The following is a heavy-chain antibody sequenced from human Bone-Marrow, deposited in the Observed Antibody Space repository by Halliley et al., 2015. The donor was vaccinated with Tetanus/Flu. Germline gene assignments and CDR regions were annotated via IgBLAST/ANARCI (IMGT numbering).Heavy chain of an antibody. CDR1: GYSFTNYW. V-gene: IGHV5-51*01. D-gene: IGHD1-26*01. CDR2: MYPGDSDI. Sequence: QLVQSGAEVRKPGESLKISCKVSGYSFTNYWIAWVRQMPGKGLEWMGIMYPGDSDIRYSPSFEGQVTISADKSISTAYLQWGSRKASDAAIYYCSRHGDDSGSCLYCFYGMDVWGQGTTVTVSS. J-gene: IGHJ6*02. CDR3: SRHGDDSGSCLYCFYGMDV.